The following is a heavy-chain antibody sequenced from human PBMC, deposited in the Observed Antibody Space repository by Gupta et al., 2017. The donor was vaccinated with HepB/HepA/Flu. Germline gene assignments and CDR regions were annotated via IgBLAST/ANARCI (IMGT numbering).Heavy chain of an antibody. D-gene: IGHD2-21*02. CDR2: IYSSAAT. J-gene: IGHJ2*01. CDR1: GFNGGSNY. V-gene: IGHV3-66*01. Sequence: VQLVESWGGLVQPGGSLRLSCAVSGFNGGSNYMSWVRQAPGRGLEWVSVIYSSAATYYAESVKGKCTISRDSSKNTLYLHMNSLRVEDTALYYWARASGGDWIAWYFDLWGRGTLVTVSS. CDR3: ARASGGDWIAWYFDL.